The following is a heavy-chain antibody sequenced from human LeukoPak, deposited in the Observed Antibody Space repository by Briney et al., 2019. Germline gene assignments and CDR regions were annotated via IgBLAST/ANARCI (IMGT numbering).Heavy chain of an antibody. CDR1: GYSFINYY. CDR3: ARPYCGGGSCHDYFDY. CDR2: INPNSGGT. D-gene: IGHD2-15*01. Sequence: GASVKVSCKASGYSFINYYIHWVRQAPGQGLEWMGWINPNSGGTNNAQKFQGRGTMTRDASISTAYMELSRLRSDDTAVYYCARPYCGGGSCHDYFDYWGQGTLVTVSS. J-gene: IGHJ4*02. V-gene: IGHV1-2*02.